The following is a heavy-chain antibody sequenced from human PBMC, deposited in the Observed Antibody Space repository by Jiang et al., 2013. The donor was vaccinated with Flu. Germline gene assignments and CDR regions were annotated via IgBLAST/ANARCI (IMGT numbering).Heavy chain of an antibody. D-gene: IGHD1-7*01. J-gene: IGHJ4*02. V-gene: IGHV5-10-1*01. CDR2: IDPSDSYT. CDR3: ARLSFGDITGTTY. Sequence: RQMPGKGLEWMGRIDPSDSYTNYSPSFQGHVTISADKSISTAYLQWSSLKASDTAMYYCARLSFGDITGTTYWGQGTLVTVSS.